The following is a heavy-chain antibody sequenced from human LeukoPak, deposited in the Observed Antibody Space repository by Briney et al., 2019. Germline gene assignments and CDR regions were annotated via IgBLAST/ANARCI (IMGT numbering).Heavy chain of an antibody. CDR2: INHSGST. CDR3: ARGRRSISYYSDSSGYYVY. D-gene: IGHD3-22*01. J-gene: IGHJ4*02. CDR1: GGSFSGYY. V-gene: IGHV4-34*01. Sequence: SETLSLTCAVYGGSFSGYYWSWIRQPPGKGLEWVGEINHSGSTNYNPSLKSRVTISVDTSKNHFSLKLNSVTAADTAVYYCARGRRSISYYSDSSGYYVYWGQGTLVTVSS.